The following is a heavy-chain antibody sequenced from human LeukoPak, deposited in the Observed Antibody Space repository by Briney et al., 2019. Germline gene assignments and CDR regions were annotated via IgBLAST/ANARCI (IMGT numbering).Heavy chain of an antibody. Sequence: GASVKVSCKASGYTFTGYYIHWVRQAPGQGLEWMGWINPNSGGTNYAQKFQGRVTMTRDTSISTAYMDLSRLRSDDTAVYYCARDPGIRYGSGSYYARADYMDVWGKGTTVTVSS. CDR2: INPNSGGT. J-gene: IGHJ6*03. V-gene: IGHV1-2*02. CDR1: GYTFTGYY. D-gene: IGHD3-10*01. CDR3: ARDPGIRYGSGSYYARADYMDV.